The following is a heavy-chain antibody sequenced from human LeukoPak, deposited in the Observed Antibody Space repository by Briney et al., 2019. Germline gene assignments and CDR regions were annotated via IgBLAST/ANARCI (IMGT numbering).Heavy chain of an antibody. V-gene: IGHV3-30*02. CDR3: AKGTSSWHEFDY. CDR2: IRYDGSNK. Sequence: GGSLRLSCAASGFTFSSYGMHWVRQAPGKGLEWVAFIRYDGSNKYYADSVKGRFTISRDNSKNTLYLQMNSLRAEDTALYYCAKGTSSWHEFDYWGQGTLVTVSS. J-gene: IGHJ4*02. D-gene: IGHD6-13*01. CDR1: GFTFSSYG.